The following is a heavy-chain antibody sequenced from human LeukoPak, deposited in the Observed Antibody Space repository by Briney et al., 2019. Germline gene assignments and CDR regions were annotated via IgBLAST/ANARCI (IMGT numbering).Heavy chain of an antibody. CDR3: ARVPTITIFGVVIKGAGWFDP. CDR2: IYYSGST. D-gene: IGHD3-3*01. CDR1: GGSISSSSYY. Sequence: SETLSPTCTVSGGSISSSSYYWGWIRQPPGKGLEWIGSIYYSGSTYYNPSLKSRVTISVDTSKNQFPLKLSSVTAADTAVYYCARVPTITIFGVVIKGAGWFDPWGQGTLVTVSS. J-gene: IGHJ5*02. V-gene: IGHV4-39*01.